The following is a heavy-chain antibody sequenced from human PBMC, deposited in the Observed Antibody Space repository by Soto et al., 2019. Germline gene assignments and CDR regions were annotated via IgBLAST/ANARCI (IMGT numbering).Heavy chain of an antibody. CDR2: ISGNGGST. Sequence: EVQLLESGGGLVQPGGSLRLSCAASGFTFSSYAMSWVRQAPGKGLEWVSVISGNGGSTYYADSVKGRFTISRDNSKNTLYLQMNSLRAEDTAVYYCAKGIKATVTPRRDGYFDLWGRGTLVTVSS. CDR1: GFTFSSYA. D-gene: IGHD4-17*01. J-gene: IGHJ2*01. V-gene: IGHV3-23*01. CDR3: AKGIKATVTPRRDGYFDL.